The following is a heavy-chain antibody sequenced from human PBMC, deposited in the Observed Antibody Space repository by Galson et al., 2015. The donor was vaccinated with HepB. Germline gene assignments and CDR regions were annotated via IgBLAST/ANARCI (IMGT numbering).Heavy chain of an antibody. CDR2: IYPGDSDI. Sequence: QSGAEVKKPGESLKISCKGSGYSFTNNWIGWVRQMPGKGLEWMGIIYPGDSDIRYSPSFQGQVTMSADNSINTAYLQWSSLKASDTAMYYCARHRGDCSGGSCRWFDPWGQGTLVTVSS. J-gene: IGHJ5*02. CDR1: GYSFTNNW. D-gene: IGHD2-15*01. V-gene: IGHV5-51*01. CDR3: ARHRGDCSGGSCRWFDP.